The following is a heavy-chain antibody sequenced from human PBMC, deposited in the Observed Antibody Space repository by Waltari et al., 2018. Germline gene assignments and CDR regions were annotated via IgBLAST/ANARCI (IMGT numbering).Heavy chain of an antibody. J-gene: IGHJ6*03. D-gene: IGHD3-10*01. Sequence: QVQLQESGPGLVKPSQTLSLTCSVSGDPISSGFYPWRWIRQPAGRGLEWIGRVYADRRTAYNPSLSSRVTISLDTSRNRFSLELTSVTAADTAIYYCARYYPSGKDYIDVWGKGTTVSVSS. CDR2: VYADRRT. CDR1: GDPISSGFYP. CDR3: ARYYPSGKDYIDV. V-gene: IGHV4-61*02.